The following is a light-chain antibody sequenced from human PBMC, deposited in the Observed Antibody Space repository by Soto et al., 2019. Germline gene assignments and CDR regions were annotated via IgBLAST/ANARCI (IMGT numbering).Light chain of an antibody. CDR3: QQFYPSRPSFT. CDR2: GAS. CDR1: QTVNSRH. Sequence: ESLLTQSPGTLSLSPGERATLSCRASQTVNSRHLNWYQHKPGQAPRLLIYGASIRAAGIPDRFSGSRSGADFSLTITRLEPEDSAVSYCQQFYPSRPSFTFGQGTKLEI. V-gene: IGKV3-20*01. J-gene: IGKJ2*01.